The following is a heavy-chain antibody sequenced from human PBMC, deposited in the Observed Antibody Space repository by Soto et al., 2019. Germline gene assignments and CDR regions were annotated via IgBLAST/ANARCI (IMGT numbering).Heavy chain of an antibody. CDR1: GYTFTSYG. CDR2: ISAYNGNT. V-gene: IGHV1-18*01. D-gene: IGHD2-2*01. J-gene: IGHJ5*02. Sequence: QVQLVQSGAEVKKPGASVKVSCKASGYTFTSYGISWVRQAPGQGLEWMGWISAYNGNTNYAQKLQGRGTMTTDASTSTDYLALRSLRSDDTSVYYCAREDPPSLTWGQGTLVTVSS. CDR3: AREDPPSLT.